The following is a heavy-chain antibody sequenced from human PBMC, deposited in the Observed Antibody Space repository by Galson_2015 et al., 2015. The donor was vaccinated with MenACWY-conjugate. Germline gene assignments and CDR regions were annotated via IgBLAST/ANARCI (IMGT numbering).Heavy chain of an antibody. CDR1: GFAFSTYV. J-gene: IGHJ6*02. CDR2: ISDAGGRI. D-gene: IGHD2/OR15-2a*01. Sequence: SLRLSCAASGFAFSTYVMSWVRQAPGKGLEWVSTISDAGGRIYYADSVKGRFTISRDNSGNTLYLQMNSLRADDTAVYFCAGSTTNYYYGLDVWGPGTTVTVSS. CDR3: AGSTTNYYYGLDV. V-gene: IGHV3-23*01.